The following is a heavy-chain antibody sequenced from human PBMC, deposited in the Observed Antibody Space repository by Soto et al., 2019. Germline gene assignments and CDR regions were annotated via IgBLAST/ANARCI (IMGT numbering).Heavy chain of an antibody. CDR1: GFTISGYA. CDR3: AKEIDTEYFDP. V-gene: IGHV3-23*01. J-gene: IGHJ5*02. Sequence: AGGSLRLSCAASGFTISGYAMSWVRQAPGKGLEWVAGVSGSGARTYYADSVEGRFTISRDNAKNTVSLRMNSLRIEDTAVYFCAKEIDTEYFDPWGQGTLVTVSS. CDR2: VSGSGART. D-gene: IGHD2-2*02.